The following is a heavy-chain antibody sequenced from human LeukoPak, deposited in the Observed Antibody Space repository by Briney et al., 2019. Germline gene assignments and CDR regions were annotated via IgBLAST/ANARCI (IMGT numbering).Heavy chain of an antibody. V-gene: IGHV4-39*01. J-gene: IGHJ6*02. CDR3: ARHRGPVWFGELFYYYYGMDV. D-gene: IGHD3-10*01. CDR2: VDYSGST. Sequence: SETLSLTCTVSGGSISGSNYYWGWIRQPPGKGLERIGSVDYSGSTYYNPSLKSRVTISVDTSKNQFSLKVSSVTAAGTAVYYCARHRGPVWFGELFYYYYGMDVWGQGTTVTVSS. CDR1: GGSISGSNYY.